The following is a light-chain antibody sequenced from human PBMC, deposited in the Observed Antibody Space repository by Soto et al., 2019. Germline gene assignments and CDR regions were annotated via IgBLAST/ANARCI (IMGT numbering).Light chain of an antibody. V-gene: IGLV1-40*01. CDR1: SSNIGAGYD. J-gene: IGLJ3*02. Sequence: QSVLTQPPSVSVAPGQSVTISCTGSSSNIGAGYDVHWYQQLPGTAPKLLIYGNSNRPSGVPDRFSGSKSGTSASLAITGLLAEDEADYYCQSYDSSLSGSWVFGGGTKLTVL. CDR3: QSYDSSLSGSWV. CDR2: GNS.